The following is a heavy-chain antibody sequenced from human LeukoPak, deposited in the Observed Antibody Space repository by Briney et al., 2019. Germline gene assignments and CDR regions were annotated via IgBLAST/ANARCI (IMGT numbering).Heavy chain of an antibody. CDR2: IWYDGSDK. D-gene: IGHD3-16*01. CDR1: GFTFSSHG. CDR3: ARDRVLHYFDY. V-gene: IGHV3-33*01. J-gene: IGHJ4*02. Sequence: GGSLRLSCAASGFTFSSHGMHWVRQAPGRGLEWVAVIWYDGSDKYYADSVKGRFTISRDNSKNTLYLQMTSLRADDTAVYYCARDRVLHYFDYWGQGALVTVSS.